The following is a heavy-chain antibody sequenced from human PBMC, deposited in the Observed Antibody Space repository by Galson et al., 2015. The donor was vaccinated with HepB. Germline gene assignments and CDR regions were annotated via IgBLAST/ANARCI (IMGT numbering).Heavy chain of an antibody. Sequence: SVKVSCKVSGYTLTELSMHWVRQAPGKGLEWMGGFDPEDGETIYAQKFQGRVTMTEDTSTDTAYMELSSLRSEDAAVYYCATFPVWFGEWGQVWRDYWGQGTLVTVSS. CDR2: FDPEDGET. CDR3: ATFPVWFGEWGQVWRDY. CDR1: GYTLTELS. V-gene: IGHV1-24*01. D-gene: IGHD3-10*01. J-gene: IGHJ4*02.